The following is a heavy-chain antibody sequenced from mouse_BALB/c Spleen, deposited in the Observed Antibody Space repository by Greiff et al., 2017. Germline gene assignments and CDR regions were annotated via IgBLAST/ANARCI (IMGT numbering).Heavy chain of an antibody. J-gene: IGHJ4*01. V-gene: IGHV5-17*02. D-gene: IGHD2-2*01. CDR1: GFTFSSFG. CDR2: ISSGSSTI. Sequence: EVMLVESGGGLVQPGGSRKLSCAASGFTFSSFGMHWVRQAPEKGLEWVAYISSGSSTIYYADTVKGRFTISRDNPKNTLFLQMTSLRSEDTAMYYCARKGYDVRGYAMDYWGQGTSVTVSS. CDR3: ARKGYDVRGYAMDY.